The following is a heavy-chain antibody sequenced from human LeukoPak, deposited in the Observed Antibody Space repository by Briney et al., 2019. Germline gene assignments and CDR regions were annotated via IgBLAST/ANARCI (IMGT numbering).Heavy chain of an antibody. CDR1: GFTFSSYS. CDR2: IGSSSGTI. CDR3: ARGRFGPRFFNY. D-gene: IGHD3-16*01. Sequence: GGSLRLSCAASGFTFSSYSMNWVRQAPGKGLEWVSYIGSSSGTIQSADSVKGRFTISRDNAKSSLYLQMNSLRDEDTAVYFCARGRFGPRFFNYWGQGTLVTVSS. J-gene: IGHJ4*02. V-gene: IGHV3-48*02.